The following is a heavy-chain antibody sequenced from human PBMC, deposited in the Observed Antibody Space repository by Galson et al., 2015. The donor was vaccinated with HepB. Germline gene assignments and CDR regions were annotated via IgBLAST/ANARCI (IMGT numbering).Heavy chain of an antibody. CDR3: AKGDSSGWAYGMDV. CDR2: ISYDGSNK. D-gene: IGHD6-19*01. J-gene: IGHJ6*02. V-gene: IGHV3-30*18. CDR1: GFTFSSYG. Sequence: SLRLSCAASGFTFSSYGMHWVRQAPGKGLEWVAVISYDGSNKYYADSVKGRFTISRDNSKNTLYLQMNSLRGEDTAVYYCAKGDSSGWAYGMDVWGQGTTVTVSS.